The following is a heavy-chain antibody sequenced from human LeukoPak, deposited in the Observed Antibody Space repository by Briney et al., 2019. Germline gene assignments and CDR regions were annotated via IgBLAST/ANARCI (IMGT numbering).Heavy chain of an antibody. J-gene: IGHJ4*02. CDR1: GGSTSSYY. Sequence: PSETLSLTRTVSGGSTSSYYWNWIRQPPGKGLEWIWYIYYSGSTYYNPSLKSRVTISVDTSKNQFSLKLSSVTAADTAVYYCARLHTYYDFWSGYSVDYWGQGTLVTVSS. CDR2: IYYSGST. D-gene: IGHD3-3*01. CDR3: ARLHTYYDFWSGYSVDY. V-gene: IGHV4-59*08.